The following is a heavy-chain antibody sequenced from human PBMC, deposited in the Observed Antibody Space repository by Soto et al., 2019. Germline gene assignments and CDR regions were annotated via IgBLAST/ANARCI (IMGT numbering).Heavy chain of an antibody. D-gene: IGHD2-8*01. CDR3: ARLSYFWYMDV. CDR1: GGSISSSSCY. CDR2: IYYSGST. J-gene: IGHJ6*03. V-gene: IGHV4-39*01. Sequence: SEILSLTCTVSGGSISSSSCYWGWIRQPPGKGLEWIGSIYYSGSTYYNPSLKSRVTISVDTSKNQFSLKLSSVTAADTAVYYCARLSYFWYMDVWGKGTTVTVSS.